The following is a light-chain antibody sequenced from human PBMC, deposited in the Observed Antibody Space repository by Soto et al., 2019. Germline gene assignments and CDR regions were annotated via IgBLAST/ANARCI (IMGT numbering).Light chain of an antibody. CDR2: DTS. V-gene: IGKV3-20*01. Sequence: DIVLTQSPGTLSLSVGERVTLSCRASQSVSSYLAWYQQTPGQAPRLLIYDTSNRATGTPDRFSGSGSGTDFTITISRLEPEDFTVYYCQQYGSSPLTFGGGTTVEIK. CDR1: QSVSSY. J-gene: IGKJ4*01. CDR3: QQYGSSPLT.